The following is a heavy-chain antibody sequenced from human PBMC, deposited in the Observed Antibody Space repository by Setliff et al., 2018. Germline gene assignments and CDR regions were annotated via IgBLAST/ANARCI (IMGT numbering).Heavy chain of an antibody. D-gene: IGHD3-22*01. V-gene: IGHV3-23*01. Sequence: QTGGSLRLSCAASGFTFSNSDMSWVRQAPGKGLEWVSTISGNGGRTYYAVSVEGRFTISRDNSKNTLYLQMISLSDEDTALYYCAKTFEGYYSDSSGYYYSAPLYPNMDYWGQGTLVTVSS. CDR1: GFTFSNSD. CDR2: ISGNGGRT. J-gene: IGHJ4*02. CDR3: AKTFEGYYSDSSGYYYSAPLYPNMDY.